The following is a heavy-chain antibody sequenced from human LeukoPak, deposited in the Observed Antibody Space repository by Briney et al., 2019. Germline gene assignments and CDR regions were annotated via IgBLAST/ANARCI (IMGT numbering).Heavy chain of an antibody. CDR2: FGHNGGIT. Sequence: PGGSLRLSCAASGFTFNYYGLSWVRQAPGKGLEWVSGFGHNGGITYSDSVKGRFTISRDNSKNTLFLQMNSLRAEDTAVYYCATGRSCTTCYLPDYWGQGTLVTVSS. D-gene: IGHD2-2*01. CDR3: ATGRSCTTCYLPDY. CDR1: GFTFNYYG. V-gene: IGHV3-23*01. J-gene: IGHJ4*02.